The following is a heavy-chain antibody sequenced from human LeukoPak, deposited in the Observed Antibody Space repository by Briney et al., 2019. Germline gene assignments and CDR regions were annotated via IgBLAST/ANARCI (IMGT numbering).Heavy chain of an antibody. Sequence: SETLSLTCTVSGGSISSSSYYWGWIRQPPGKGLEWIGSIYYSGSTYYNPSLKSRVTISVDTSKNQFSLKLSSVTAADTAVYYCARGEAYYYGSGSYYDSWGQGTLVTVSS. D-gene: IGHD3-10*01. CDR3: ARGEAYYYGSGSYYDS. J-gene: IGHJ4*02. V-gene: IGHV4-39*07. CDR2: IYYSGST. CDR1: GGSISSSSYY.